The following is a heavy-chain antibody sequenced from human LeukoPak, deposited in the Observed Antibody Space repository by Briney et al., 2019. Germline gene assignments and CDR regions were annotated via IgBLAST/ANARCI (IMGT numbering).Heavy chain of an antibody. D-gene: IGHD3-22*01. Sequence: PSETLSLTCTVSGGSINSYYWSWIRQPPGKGLEWIGRIYTSGSTNYNPSLKSRVTISVDTSKNQFSLKLSSVTAADTAVYYCARVRYYDSSGPLKGGPNWFDPWGQGTLVTVSS. V-gene: IGHV4-4*08. CDR3: ARVRYYDSSGPLKGGPNWFDP. CDR2: IYTSGST. J-gene: IGHJ5*02. CDR1: GGSINSYY.